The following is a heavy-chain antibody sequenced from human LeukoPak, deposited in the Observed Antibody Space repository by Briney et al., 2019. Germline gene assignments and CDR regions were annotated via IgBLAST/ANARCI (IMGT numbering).Heavy chain of an antibody. Sequence: PGGSLRLSCAASGITFSTFAMSWVRQAPGRGLESVSMLSGGGDRTYYAETVKGRFTISRDNSKNTLYLQMNSLRVEDTGVYYCAKGHSAYGTGFDYWGQGTLVTVSS. CDR3: AKGHSAYGTGFDY. D-gene: IGHD5-12*01. CDR1: GITFSTFA. V-gene: IGHV3-23*01. J-gene: IGHJ4*02. CDR2: LSGGGDRT.